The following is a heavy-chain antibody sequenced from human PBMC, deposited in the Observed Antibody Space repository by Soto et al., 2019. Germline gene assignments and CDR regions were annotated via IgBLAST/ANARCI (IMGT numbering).Heavy chain of an antibody. Sequence: ASETLSLTCTVSGGSISSSSYYWGWIRQPPGKGLEWIGSIYYSGSTYYNPSLKSRVTISVDTSKNQFSLKLSSVTAADTAVYYCASLSSAQNDYWGQRTLVTVSS. CDR2: IYYSGST. V-gene: IGHV4-39*01. D-gene: IGHD3-3*01. J-gene: IGHJ4*02. CDR1: GGSISSSSYY. CDR3: ASLSSAQNDY.